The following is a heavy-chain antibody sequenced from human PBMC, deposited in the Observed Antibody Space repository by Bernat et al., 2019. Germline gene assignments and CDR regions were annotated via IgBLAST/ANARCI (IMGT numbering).Heavy chain of an antibody. CDR3: AKGLRFLEWFPWGGDY. Sequence: EVQLVESGGGLVQPGGSLRLSCAASGFTFSSYSMNWVRQAPGKGLEWVSYISSSSSTIYYADSMKGRFTISRDNAKNSLYLQMNSLRDEDTAVYYCAKGLRFLEWFPWGGDYWGQGTLVTVSS. D-gene: IGHD3-3*01. CDR2: ISSSSSTI. CDR1: GFTFSSYS. V-gene: IGHV3-48*02. J-gene: IGHJ4*02.